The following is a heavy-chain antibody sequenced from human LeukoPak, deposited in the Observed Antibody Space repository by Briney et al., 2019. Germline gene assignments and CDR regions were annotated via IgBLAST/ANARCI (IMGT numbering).Heavy chain of an antibody. CDR1: GFSFSNYW. CDR3: ARDRSYDLVIDY. CDR2: IKQDGSEK. J-gene: IGHJ4*02. V-gene: IGHV3-7*01. D-gene: IGHD3/OR15-3a*01. Sequence: PGGSLLLSCAAAGFSFSNYWMSWVRPAPGKVLEWVGNIKQDGSEKLYVDSVKGRFTISRYNDKTSLYLQMNSLRAEDTAVYYCARDRSYDLVIDYWGQGTLVTVSS.